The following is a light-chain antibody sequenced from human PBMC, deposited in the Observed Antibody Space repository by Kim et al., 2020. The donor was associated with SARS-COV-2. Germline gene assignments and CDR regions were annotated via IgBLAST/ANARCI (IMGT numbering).Light chain of an antibody. CDR2: QDF. CDR3: QAWDADTVV. V-gene: IGLV3-1*01. J-gene: IGLJ3*02. Sequence: SYELTQPPSVSVSPGQTVAITCSGDKLGDKFTSWYQQQPGQSPLLIIYQDFKRPSGVPERFSGSNSGNTATLTISGTQALDEADYYCQAWDADTVVFGGG. CDR1: KLGDKF.